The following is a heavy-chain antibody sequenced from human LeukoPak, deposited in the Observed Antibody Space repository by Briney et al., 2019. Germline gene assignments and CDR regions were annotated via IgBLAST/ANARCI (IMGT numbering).Heavy chain of an antibody. J-gene: IGHJ6*03. V-gene: IGHV1-69*02. CDR3: ASWYCSSTSCPPSYYYYMDV. D-gene: IGHD2-2*01. CDR2: IIPILGIA. CDR1: GGTFSSYT. Sequence: GASVKVSCKASGGTFSSYTISWVRQAPGQGPEWMGRIIPILGIANYAQKFQGRVTITADKSTSTAYMELSSLRSEDTAVYYCASWYCSSTSCPPSYYYYMDVWGKGTTVTVSS.